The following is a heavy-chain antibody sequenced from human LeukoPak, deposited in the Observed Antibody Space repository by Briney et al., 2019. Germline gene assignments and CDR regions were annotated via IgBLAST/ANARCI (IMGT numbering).Heavy chain of an antibody. CDR3: ARGMVRGYYYYYMDV. CDR1: GGSFSGYY. V-gene: IGHV4-34*01. J-gene: IGHJ6*03. D-gene: IGHD3-10*01. Sequence: PSETLSLTCAVYGGSFSGYYWSWIRQPPGKGLEWIGEINHSGSTNYNPSLKSRVTISVDTSKNQFSLKLSSVTAADTAVYYCARGMVRGYYYYYMDVWGKGTTVTVSS. CDR2: INHSGST.